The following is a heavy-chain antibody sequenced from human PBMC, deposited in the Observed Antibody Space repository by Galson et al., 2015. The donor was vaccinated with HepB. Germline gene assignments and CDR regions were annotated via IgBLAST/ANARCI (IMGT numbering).Heavy chain of an antibody. CDR3: AKLGYCSSTSCYSPSYIDY. CDR2: ISAYNGNT. V-gene: IGHV1-18*04. J-gene: IGHJ4*02. CDR1: GYTFTSYG. Sequence: SCKASGYTFTSYGISWVRQAPGQGLEWMGWISAYNGNTNYAQKLQGRVTMTTDTSTSTAYMELRSLRSDDTAVYYCAKLGYCSSTSCYSPSYIDYWGQGTLVTVSS. D-gene: IGHD2-2*01.